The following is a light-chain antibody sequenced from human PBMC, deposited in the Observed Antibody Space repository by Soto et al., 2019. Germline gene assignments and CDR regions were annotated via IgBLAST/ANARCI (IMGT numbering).Light chain of an antibody. J-gene: IGKJ1*01. V-gene: IGKV3D-15*01. CDR1: QSITSSY. CDR3: QQYNNWPPWT. Sequence: EIVLTESPGTLSLSPGERATLSCRAIQSITSSYLAWYQQKPGQAPRLLIYGASYRATGIPDRFSGSGSGTVFTLTISSLQSEDFAVYYCQQYNNWPPWTLGQGTKVDIK. CDR2: GAS.